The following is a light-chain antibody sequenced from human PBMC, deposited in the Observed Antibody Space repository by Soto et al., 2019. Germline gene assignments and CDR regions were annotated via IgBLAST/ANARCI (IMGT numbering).Light chain of an antibody. CDR3: QVWDSSSDPYV. CDR2: DDS. V-gene: IGLV3-21*02. J-gene: IGLJ1*01. Sequence: SYELTQPPSVSVAPGQTARITCGGNNIGSKSGHWYQQKPGQAPVLVVYDDSDRPSGIPERFSGSNSGNTATLTISRVEAGDEADYYCQVWDSSSDPYVFGPGTKVTVL. CDR1: NIGSKS.